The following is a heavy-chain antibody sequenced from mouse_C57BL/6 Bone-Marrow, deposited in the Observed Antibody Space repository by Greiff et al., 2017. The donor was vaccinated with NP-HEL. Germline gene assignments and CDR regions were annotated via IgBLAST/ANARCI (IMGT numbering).Heavy chain of an antibody. D-gene: IGHD1-1*01. CDR2: LWSDGST. J-gene: IGHJ4*01. CDR1: GFSLPSSG. V-gene: IGHV2-6*03. Sequence: VKLMESGPGLVAPSQCLSITCTVSGFSLPSSGVHWVRQPPGTGLGWLVVLWSDGSTTYNSALKSRLSISKDNSKRQVFLKMTSLQTDDTAMYYCASASNTTVVDYAMDYWGQGTSVTVSS. CDR3: ASASNTTVVDYAMDY.